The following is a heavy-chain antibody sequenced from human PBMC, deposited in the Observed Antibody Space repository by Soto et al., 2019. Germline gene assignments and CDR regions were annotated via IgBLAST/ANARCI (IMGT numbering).Heavy chain of an antibody. CDR2: INAGNGKT. V-gene: IGHV1-3*01. CDR3: ARGYCTNGVCYGSWFDP. Sequence: QVQLVQSGAEVKKPGASVKVSCKASGYTFTSYAMHWVRQAPGQRLAWMGWINAGNGKTKYSQKFQGRVTITRDTSASTAYMELSSLRSEDTAVYYCARGYCTNGVCYGSWFDPWGQGTLVTVSS. J-gene: IGHJ5*02. D-gene: IGHD2-8*01. CDR1: GYTFTSYA.